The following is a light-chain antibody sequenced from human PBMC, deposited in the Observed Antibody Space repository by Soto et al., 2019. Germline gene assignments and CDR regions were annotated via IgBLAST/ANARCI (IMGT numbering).Light chain of an antibody. J-gene: IGKJ3*01. CDR2: DAS. CDR3: QQRTNWIFT. Sequence: EVVLTQSPATLSLSPGERATLSCRASQSVSNYLAWYQQKPGQAPRLLIYDASNRATGIPVRFSGSGSGTDFTLTISSLEPEDFAVYYCQQRTNWIFTFCPATRVDIK. CDR1: QSVSNY. V-gene: IGKV3-11*01.